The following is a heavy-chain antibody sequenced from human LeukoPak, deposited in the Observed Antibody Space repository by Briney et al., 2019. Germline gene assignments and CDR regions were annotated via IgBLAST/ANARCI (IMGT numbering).Heavy chain of an antibody. CDR2: IYPGDSDT. CDR3: ARRGRYSYGSYFDY. D-gene: IGHD5-18*01. Sequence: AGSMLVNPWGCGYSCTSYWFGWVRQVSGKSLEWMGIIYPGDSDTAYSPSFQGQVTVSADKSITTAYLQWSSLKASDTAMYYCARRGRYSYGSYFDYWGQGTLVTVSS. CDR1: GYSCTSYW. V-gene: IGHV5-51*01. J-gene: IGHJ4*02.